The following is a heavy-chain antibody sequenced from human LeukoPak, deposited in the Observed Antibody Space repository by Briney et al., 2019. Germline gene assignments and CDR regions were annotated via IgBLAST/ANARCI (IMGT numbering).Heavy chain of an antibody. CDR3: AKRQKYGDGCLDY. V-gene: IGHV3-23*01. J-gene: IGHJ4*02. CDR1: GFTFSSYA. Sequence: GASLRLSCAASGFTFSSYAMSWVRQAPGKGLEWVSAISGNGDSTYYADSVKGRFTISRDNSKNTLFLQMNSLSAEDTAIYYCAKRQKYGDGCLDYWGQGTLVTVSS. D-gene: IGHD5-24*01. CDR2: ISGNGDST.